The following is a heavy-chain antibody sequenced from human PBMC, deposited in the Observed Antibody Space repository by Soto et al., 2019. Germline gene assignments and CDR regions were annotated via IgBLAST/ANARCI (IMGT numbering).Heavy chain of an antibody. V-gene: IGHV3-30*18. D-gene: IGHD2-15*01. Sequence: GGSLRLSCAASGFTFSNYGVHWVRQAPGKGLEWVAVISYDGTNKFYADSVKGRFTISRDSSKNTLYLQMNSLRAEDTAVYYCAKDEGQSGGVVIAAYYFDYWGQGTLVTVSS. J-gene: IGHJ4*02. CDR1: GFTFSNYG. CDR2: ISYDGTNK. CDR3: AKDEGQSGGVVIAAYYFDY.